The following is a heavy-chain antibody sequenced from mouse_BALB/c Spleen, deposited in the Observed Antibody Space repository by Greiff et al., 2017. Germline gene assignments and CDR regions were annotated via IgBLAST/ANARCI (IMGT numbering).Heavy chain of an antibody. J-gene: IGHJ2*01. CDR2: ISSGGSYT. CDR3: ARRTPWGSSYYFDY. V-gene: IGHV5-9-3*01. CDR1: GFTFSSYA. Sequence: EVKLVESGGGLVKPGGSLKLSCAASGFTFSSYAMSWVRQTPEKRLEWVATISSGGSYTYYPDSVKGRFTISRDNAKNTLYLQMSSLRSEDTAMYYCARRTPWGSSYYFDYWGQGTTLTVSS.